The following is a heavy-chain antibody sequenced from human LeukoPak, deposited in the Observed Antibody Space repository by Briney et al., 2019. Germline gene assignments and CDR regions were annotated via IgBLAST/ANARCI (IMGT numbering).Heavy chain of an antibody. CDR3: AKDYDFDY. CDR1: GFTFSSYG. D-gene: IGHD4-17*01. CDR2: ISGGGGST. V-gene: IGHV3-23*01. Sequence: GGSLRLSCAASGFTFSSYGMSWVRQAPGKGLEWVSRISGGGGSTYYADSVKGRFTISRDNSKNTLYLQMNRLRAEDMAVYYCAKDYDFDYWGQGTLVTVSS. J-gene: IGHJ4*02.